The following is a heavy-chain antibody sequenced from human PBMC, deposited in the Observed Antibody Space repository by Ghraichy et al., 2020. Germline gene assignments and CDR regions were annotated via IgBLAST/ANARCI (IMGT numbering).Heavy chain of an antibody. CDR2: ISSSGSTI. J-gene: IGHJ4*02. Sequence: GGSLRLSCAASGFTFSSYEMNWVRQAPGKGLEWVSYISSSGSTIYYADSVKGRFTISRDNAKNSLYLQMNSLRAEDTAVYYCARQIPGTGYTYGYYFDYWGQGTLVTVSS. CDR1: GFTFSSYE. CDR3: ARQIPGTGYTYGYYFDY. D-gene: IGHD5-18*01. V-gene: IGHV3-48*03.